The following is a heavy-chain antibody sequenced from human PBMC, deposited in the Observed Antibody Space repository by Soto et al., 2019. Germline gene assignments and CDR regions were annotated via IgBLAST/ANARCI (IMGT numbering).Heavy chain of an antibody. CDR1: GYSFTSYW. D-gene: IGHD3-10*01. CDR2: IDPSDSYT. Sequence: GESLKISCXGSGYSFTSYWISWVRQMPGKGLEWMGRIDPSDSYTNYSPSFQGHVTISADKSISTAYLQWSSLKASDTAMYYCARRSSVRGQKVYGMDVWGQGTTVTVSS. J-gene: IGHJ6*02. CDR3: ARRSSVRGQKVYGMDV. V-gene: IGHV5-10-1*01.